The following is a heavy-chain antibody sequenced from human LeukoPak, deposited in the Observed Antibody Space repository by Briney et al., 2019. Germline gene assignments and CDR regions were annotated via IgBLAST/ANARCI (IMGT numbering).Heavy chain of an antibody. Sequence: ASVKVSCKASGYTFTGYYMHWVRQAPGQGLEWMGWINPNSGGTNYAQKLQGRVTMTRDTSISTAYMELSRLRSDDTAVYYCAREADMITPYGMDVWGQGTTVTVSS. CDR1: GYTFTGYY. D-gene: IGHD3-22*01. J-gene: IGHJ6*02. CDR3: AREADMITPYGMDV. V-gene: IGHV1-2*02. CDR2: INPNSGGT.